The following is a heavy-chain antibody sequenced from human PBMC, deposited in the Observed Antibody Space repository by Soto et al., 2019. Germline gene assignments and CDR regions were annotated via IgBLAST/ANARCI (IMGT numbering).Heavy chain of an antibody. V-gene: IGHV1-8*01. CDR3: AREKTSAGMDV. J-gene: IGHJ6*02. CDR2: MNPNSGNT. CDR1: GYTFTSYD. Sequence: QVKLVQSGAEVKKPGASVKVSCKASGYTFTSYDINWVREAPGQGLEWMGWMNPNSGNTGNAQKFQGRVTMARNTSIGTAYMELSSLRSEDTAVYYWAREKTSAGMDVWGHGTTVTVSS.